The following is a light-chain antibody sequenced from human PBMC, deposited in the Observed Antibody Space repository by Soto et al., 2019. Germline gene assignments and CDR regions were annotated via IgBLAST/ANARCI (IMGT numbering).Light chain of an antibody. CDR2: DAS. CDR1: QNINNW. CDR3: QHMRT. V-gene: IGKV1-5*01. J-gene: IGKJ1*01. Sequence: DIQMTQSPSTLSASIGARVTITCRASQNINNWIAWYQQKPGKAPKFLIYDASTLESGVPSRFSGSGFGTEFSLTISSLQPDDFGSYYCQHMRTFGQGTKVDNK.